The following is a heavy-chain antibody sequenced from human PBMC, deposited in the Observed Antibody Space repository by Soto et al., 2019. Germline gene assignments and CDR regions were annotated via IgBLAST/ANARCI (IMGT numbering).Heavy chain of an antibody. Sequence: PSETLSLTCAVYGGSFSGYFWTWVRQAPGKGLEWIGEINHSGITNTNPSLKSRLSPSVETSKNQFSLRLSSVTAADTAFYYCARGPRCINTSCSNDFYHVGLDVWGQGTSVTVSS. J-gene: IGHJ6*02. V-gene: IGHV4-34*01. CDR2: INHSGIT. CDR3: ARGPRCINTSCSNDFYHVGLDV. CDR1: GGSFSGYF. D-gene: IGHD2-2*01.